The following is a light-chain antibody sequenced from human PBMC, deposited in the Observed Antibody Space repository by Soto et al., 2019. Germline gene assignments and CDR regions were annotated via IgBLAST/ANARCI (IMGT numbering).Light chain of an antibody. CDR1: QSISSW. CDR3: QQYNSYSWT. Sequence: DIQMTQSPSTLSSSVGDRVTLTCRASQSISSWLAWYQQKPGKAPKLLIYDASSLESGVPSRFRGSGSGTEFTLTISSLKPDDFETYYCQQYNSYSWTFGQGTKVDIK. CDR2: DAS. J-gene: IGKJ1*01. V-gene: IGKV1-5*01.